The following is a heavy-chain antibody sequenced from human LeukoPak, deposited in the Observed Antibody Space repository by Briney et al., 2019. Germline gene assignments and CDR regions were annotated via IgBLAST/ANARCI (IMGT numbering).Heavy chain of an antibody. Sequence: SETLSLTCTVSGGSISSYYWSWIRQPPGKGLEWIGYIYYSGSTNYNPSLKSRVTISVDTSKNQFSLSLSSVTAADTAVYYCARGRGFSSGATTGFDYWGQGTLVTVSS. V-gene: IGHV4-59*01. CDR3: ARGRGFSSGATTGFDY. D-gene: IGHD5-18*01. CDR1: GGSISSYY. J-gene: IGHJ4*02. CDR2: IYYSGST.